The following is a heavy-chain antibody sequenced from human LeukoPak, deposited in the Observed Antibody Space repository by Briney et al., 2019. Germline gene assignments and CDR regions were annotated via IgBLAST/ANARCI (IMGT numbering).Heavy chain of an antibody. J-gene: IGHJ6*02. D-gene: IGHD2-2*01. CDR2: IYHSGTT. Sequence: SETLSLTCAVYGGSFSGYYWSWIRQPPGKGLEWIGSIYHSGTTYCNPSLKSRVTISVDTSKNQFSLKLSSVTAADTAVYYCAREMRYCGSSSCYGMDVWGQGTTVTVSS. V-gene: IGHV4-34*01. CDR3: AREMRYCGSSSCYGMDV. CDR1: GGSFSGYY.